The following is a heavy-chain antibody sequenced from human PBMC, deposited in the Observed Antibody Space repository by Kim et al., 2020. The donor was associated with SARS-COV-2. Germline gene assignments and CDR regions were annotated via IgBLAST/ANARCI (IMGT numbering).Heavy chain of an antibody. CDR1: GFTFSSYS. V-gene: IGHV3-21*01. CDR3: ARGQGLRRDGYKRNGWPGAYDY. Sequence: GGSLRLSCAASGFTFSSYSMNWVRQAPGKGLEWVSSISSSSSYIYYADSVKGRFTISRDNAKNSLYLQMNSLRAEDTAVYYCARGQGLRRDGYKRNGWPGAYDYWGQGTLVTVSS. J-gene: IGHJ4*02. CDR2: ISSSSSYI. D-gene: IGHD5-12*01.